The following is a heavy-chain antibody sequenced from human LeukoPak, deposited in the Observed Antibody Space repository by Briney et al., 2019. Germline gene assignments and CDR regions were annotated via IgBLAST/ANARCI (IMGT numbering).Heavy chain of an antibody. D-gene: IGHD6-19*01. Sequence: PGGSLRLSCAVSGFTFSSYAMSWVRQAPAKGLEWVSAISGSGGTTYYADSVKGRFTISRDNSKNTLYLQMNSLRAEDTAVYYCAKRDTIGSYYFDYWGQGTLVTVSS. CDR3: AKRDTIGSYYFDY. J-gene: IGHJ4*02. CDR2: ISGSGGTT. CDR1: GFTFSSYA. V-gene: IGHV3-23*01.